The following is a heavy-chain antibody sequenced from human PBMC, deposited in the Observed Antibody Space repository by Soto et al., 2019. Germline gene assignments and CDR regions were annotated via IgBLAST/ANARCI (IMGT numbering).Heavy chain of an antibody. J-gene: IGHJ4*02. CDR2: INAYGGAA. CDR3: ARDRSPSSAYWWLDY. CDR1: GYTFTSTW. V-gene: IGHV1-46*01. Sequence: QVPLVQSGAEVKKPGASVKVSCKASGYTFTSTWMHWVRQAPGQGLEWMGIINAYGGAATYAEKFQGRVTMTRDTSTATDYMELSSLRSEDTAMYYCARDRSPSSAYWWLDYWGQGTQVTVSS. D-gene: IGHD3-22*01.